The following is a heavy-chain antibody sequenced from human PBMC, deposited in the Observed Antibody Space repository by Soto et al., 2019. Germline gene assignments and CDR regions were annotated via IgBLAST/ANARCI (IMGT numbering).Heavy chain of an antibody. V-gene: IGHV1-69*01. CDR1: GGTFSSYA. Sequence: QVQLVQSGAEVKKPGSSVKVSCKASGGTFSSYAISWVRQAPGQGLEWMAGIIPFFDTANYAPKFQGRVTISADESTSTAYMELNSLRFEDTAVYYCGSGHYYDSTGYYPAEDLQHWGQGTLVTVSS. CDR2: IIPFFDTA. J-gene: IGHJ1*01. CDR3: GSGHYYDSTGYYPAEDLQH. D-gene: IGHD3-22*01.